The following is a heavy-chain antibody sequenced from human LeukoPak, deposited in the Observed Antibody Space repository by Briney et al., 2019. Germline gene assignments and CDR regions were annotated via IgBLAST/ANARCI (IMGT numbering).Heavy chain of an antibody. CDR2: INPNSGGT. D-gene: IGHD6-13*01. V-gene: IGHV1-2*04. CDR3: ARALAAAGANGWFDP. J-gene: IGHJ5*02. Sequence: GASVKVSCKASGYTFTGYYMHWVRQAPGQGLEWMGWINPNSGGTNYAQKFQGWVTMTRGTSISTAYMELSRLRSDDTAVYYCARALAAAGANGWFDPWGQGTLVTVSS. CDR1: GYTFTGYY.